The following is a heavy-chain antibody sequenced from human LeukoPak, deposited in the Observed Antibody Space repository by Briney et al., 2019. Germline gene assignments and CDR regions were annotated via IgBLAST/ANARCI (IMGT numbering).Heavy chain of an antibody. CDR2: INSDGSST. J-gene: IGHJ4*02. V-gene: IGHV3-74*03. Sequence: GGSLRLSCAASGFTFSSYWMHWVRQAPGKGLVWVSRINSDGSSTTYADSVKGRFTISRDNAKNTLYLQMNSLRVEDRAVYYCAREGRVSGYDFDCWGQGTLVTVSS. CDR1: GFTFSSYW. CDR3: AREGRVSGYDFDC. D-gene: IGHD5-12*01.